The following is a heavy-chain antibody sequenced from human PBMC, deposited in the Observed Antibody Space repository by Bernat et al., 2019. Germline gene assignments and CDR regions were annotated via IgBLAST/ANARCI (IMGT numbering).Heavy chain of an antibody. CDR3: ARGWGLYSYGYMPYYYGMDV. V-gene: IGHV3-21*01. Sequence: EVQLVESGGGLVKPGGSLRLSCAASGFPFSSYSMNWVRQAPGKGLGWVSSISSSSSYIYYADSVKGRFTISRDNAKNSLYLQMNSLRAEDTAVYYCARGWGLYSYGYMPYYYGMDVWGQGTTVTVSS. CDR2: ISSSSSYI. CDR1: GFPFSSYS. D-gene: IGHD5-18*01. J-gene: IGHJ6*02.